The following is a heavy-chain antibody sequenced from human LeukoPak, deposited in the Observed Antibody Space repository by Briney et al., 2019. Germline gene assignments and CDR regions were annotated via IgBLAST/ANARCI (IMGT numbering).Heavy chain of an antibody. CDR1: GFTVSSNY. CDR2: IYSGGST. V-gene: IGHV3-53*01. D-gene: IGHD3-10*01. J-gene: IGHJ4*02. Sequence: PGGSLRLPCAASGFTVSSNYMSWVRQAPGKGLEWVSVIYSGGSTYYADSVKGRFTISRDNSKNTLYLQMNSLRAEDTAVYYCAKRAYGMVRGAAIDYWGQGTLVTVSS. CDR3: AKRAYGMVRGAAIDY.